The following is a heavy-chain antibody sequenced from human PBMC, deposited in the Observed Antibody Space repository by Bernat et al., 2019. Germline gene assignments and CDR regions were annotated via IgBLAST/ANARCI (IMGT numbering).Heavy chain of an antibody. CDR1: GFTFSSYA. D-gene: IGHD3-22*01. CDR3: AIDSSGYYGYFDY. Sequence: EVQLLESGGGLVQPGGSLRLSCAASGFTFSSYAMSWVRQAPGKGLEWVSAISGSGGSTYYADSVKGRFTISRDNSKNTLYLQMNSLRAEDTAVYYCAIDSSGYYGYFDYWGQGTLVTVSS. V-gene: IGHV3-23*01. CDR2: ISGSGGST. J-gene: IGHJ4*02.